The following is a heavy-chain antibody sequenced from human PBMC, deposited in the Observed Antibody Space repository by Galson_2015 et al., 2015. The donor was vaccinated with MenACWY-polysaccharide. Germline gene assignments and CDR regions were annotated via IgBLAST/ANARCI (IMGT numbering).Heavy chain of an antibody. V-gene: IGHV3-23*01. J-gene: IGHJ4*02. CDR1: GFTFSSYA. CDR2: ISGSGGRT. Sequence: SLRLSCAASGFTFSSYAMSWVRQAPGKGLEWVSAISGSGGRTYSADSMKGRFTISRDNSKNTLYLQMDSLRAEDTAVYYCAKALVVAVTNDYWGQGTLVTVSS. CDR3: AKALVVAVTNDY. D-gene: IGHD3-22*01.